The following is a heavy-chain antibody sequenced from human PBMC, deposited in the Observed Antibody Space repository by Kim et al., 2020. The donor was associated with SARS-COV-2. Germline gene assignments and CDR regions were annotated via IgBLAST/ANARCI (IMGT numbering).Heavy chain of an antibody. D-gene: IGHD6-13*01. CDR1: GYTFTSYG. V-gene: IGHV1-18*01. J-gene: IGHJ4*02. Sequence: ASVKVSCKASGYTFTSYGISWVRQAPGQGLEWMGWINAYNGNTNYAQKLQGRVTMTTDTSTSTAYMDLRSLRSDDTAVYYCARWFVDSSWSNMYFDYWGQGTLVTVSS. CDR3: ARWFVDSSWSNMYFDY. CDR2: INAYNGNT.